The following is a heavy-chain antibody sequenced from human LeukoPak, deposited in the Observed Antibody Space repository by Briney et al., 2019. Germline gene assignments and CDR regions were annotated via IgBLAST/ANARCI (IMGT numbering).Heavy chain of an antibody. D-gene: IGHD3-22*01. Sequence: PSETLSLTCTVTGGSISSYYWSWIRQPPGKGLEWIGYIYYSGSTNYNPSLKSRVTISVDTSKNQFSLKLSSVTAADTAVYYCAREVGGSGYYSGWFDPWGQGTLVTVSS. CDR1: GGSISSYY. V-gene: IGHV4-59*01. J-gene: IGHJ5*02. CDR3: AREVGGSGYYSGWFDP. CDR2: IYYSGST.